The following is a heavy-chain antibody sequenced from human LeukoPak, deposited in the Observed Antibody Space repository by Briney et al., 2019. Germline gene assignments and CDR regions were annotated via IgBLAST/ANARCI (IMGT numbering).Heavy chain of an antibody. CDR2: IKQDGSEK. J-gene: IGHJ4*02. D-gene: IGHD3-9*01. V-gene: IGHV3-7*01. Sequence: GGSLRLSCAASGFTFSSYGMSWVRQAPGKGLEWVANIKQDGSEKYYVDSVKGRFTISRDNAKNSLYLQMNSLRAEDTAVYYCARVGYDILTGYYEFDYWGQGTLVTVSS. CDR1: GFTFSSYG. CDR3: ARVGYDILTGYYEFDY.